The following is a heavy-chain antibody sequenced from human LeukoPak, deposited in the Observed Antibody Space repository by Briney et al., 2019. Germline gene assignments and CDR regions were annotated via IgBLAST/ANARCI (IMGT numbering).Heavy chain of an antibody. CDR2: ISPYNGNT. J-gene: IGHJ4*02. V-gene: IGHV1-18*04. CDR3: AREESIGSYQFLHDY. CDR1: GYTFTSYY. D-gene: IGHD1-26*01. Sequence: GASVKVSFKASGYTFTSYYMHWVRQAPGQGLEWMAWISPYNGNTKYAQKFQGRVTMTTDTSTSTAYMELRSLTSDDTAVYYCAREESIGSYQFLHDYWGQGTLVTVSS.